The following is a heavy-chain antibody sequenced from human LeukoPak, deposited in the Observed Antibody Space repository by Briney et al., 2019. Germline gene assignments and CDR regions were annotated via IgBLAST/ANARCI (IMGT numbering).Heavy chain of an antibody. CDR2: IYWNDDK. CDR3: AHSYPLGYCSSTSCVDAFDI. V-gene: IGHV2-5*01. CDR1: GFSLSTSGVG. Sequence: SGPTLVNPTQTLTLTCTFSGFSLSTSGVGVGWIRQPPGKALEWLALIYWNDDKRYSPSLKSRPTITKDTSKNQVVLTMTNMDPVDTGTYYCAHSYPLGYCSSTSCVDAFDIWGQGTMVTVSS. J-gene: IGHJ3*02. D-gene: IGHD2-2*01.